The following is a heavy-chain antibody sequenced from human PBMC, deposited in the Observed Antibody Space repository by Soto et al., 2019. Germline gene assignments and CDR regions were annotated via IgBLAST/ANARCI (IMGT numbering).Heavy chain of an antibody. D-gene: IGHD3-22*01. V-gene: IGHV1-69*13. CDR1: GGTFSSYA. Sequence: SVKVSCKASGGTFSSYAISWVRQAHGQGLEWMGGIIPIFGTANYAQKFQGRVTITADESTSTAYMELSSLRSEDTAVYYCARGSDYDSSGYYYSWFDPWGQGTLVTVSS. CDR3: ARGSDYDSSGYYYSWFDP. J-gene: IGHJ5*02. CDR2: IIPIFGTA.